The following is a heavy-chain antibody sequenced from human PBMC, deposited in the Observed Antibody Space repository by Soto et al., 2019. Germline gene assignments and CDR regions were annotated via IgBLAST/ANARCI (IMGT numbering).Heavy chain of an antibody. D-gene: IGHD3-22*01. CDR1: GFTFSSYA. Sequence: QVQLVESGGGVVQPGRSLRLSCAASGFTFSSYAMHWVRQAPGKGLELVAVISYDGSNKYYADSVKGRFTMSRDNSKNTRDLQMNSLRAEDRAVYYCARDPLSSGYCTLDYWGQGTLVTVSS. CDR3: ARDPLSSGYCTLDY. J-gene: IGHJ4*02. V-gene: IGHV3-30-3*01. CDR2: ISYDGSNK.